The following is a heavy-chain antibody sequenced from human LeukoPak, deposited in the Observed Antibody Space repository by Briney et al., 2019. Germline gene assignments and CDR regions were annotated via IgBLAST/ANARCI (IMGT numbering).Heavy chain of an antibody. CDR2: INPSGGST. J-gene: IGHJ4*02. D-gene: IGHD6-19*01. V-gene: IGHV1-46*01. CDR3: ARAVAGPFDY. CDR1: GGTFSSYA. Sequence: ASVNVSCKASGGTFSSYAISWVRQAPGQGLEWMGIINPSGGSTSYAQKFQGRVTMTRDTSTSTVYMELSSLRSEDTAVYYCARAVAGPFDYWGQGTLVTVSS.